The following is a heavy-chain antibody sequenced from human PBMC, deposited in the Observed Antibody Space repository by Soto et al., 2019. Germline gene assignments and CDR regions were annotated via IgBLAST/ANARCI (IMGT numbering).Heavy chain of an antibody. V-gene: IGHV3-23*01. Sequence: GGSLRLSCAASGFTFSSSAMSWVRQAPGKGLEWVATFRESGGTTHYADSVKGRFTISRDASKNMLNLQMNSVRAEDTAIYYCAKDSHWGTTSPTNDSWGQDTRVPVSS. CDR3: AKDSHWGTTSPTNDS. D-gene: IGHD2-2*01. CDR2: FRESGGTT. CDR1: GFTFSSSA. J-gene: IGHJ4*02.